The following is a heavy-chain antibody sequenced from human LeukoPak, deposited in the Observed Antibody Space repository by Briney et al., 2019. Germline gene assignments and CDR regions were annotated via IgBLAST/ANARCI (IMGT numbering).Heavy chain of an antibody. V-gene: IGHV4-39*07. Sequence: ADTLSLTCTVSGGSISSGCDYWGWVRQPAGGGLEWIGEVQLSGRTNSNSSLERPFTMSVDRSENHISRKVTPVTARASADVYCAREGGPYRPFDYWGQGTLVTVSS. CDR1: GGSISSGCDY. CDR3: AREGGPYRPFDY. CDR2: VQLSGRT. J-gene: IGHJ4*02. D-gene: IGHD6-25*01.